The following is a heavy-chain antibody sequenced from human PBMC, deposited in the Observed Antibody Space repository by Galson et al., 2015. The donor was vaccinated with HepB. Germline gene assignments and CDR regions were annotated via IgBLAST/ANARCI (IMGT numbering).Heavy chain of an antibody. Sequence: SLRLSCAASGFTFSSFGMNWVRQAPGKGLEWVSIISRSSSSCIFYADSVKGRFTISRDNAENSLHLQMNNLRAEDTAVYYCARGSGSPDYWGQGTLVTVSS. J-gene: IGHJ4*02. D-gene: IGHD1-26*01. CDR1: GFTFSSFG. CDR2: ISRSSSSCI. V-gene: IGHV3-21*06. CDR3: ARGSGSPDY.